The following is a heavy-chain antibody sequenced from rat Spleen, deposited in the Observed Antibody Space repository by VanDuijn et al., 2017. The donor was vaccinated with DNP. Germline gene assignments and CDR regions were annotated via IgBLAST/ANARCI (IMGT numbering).Heavy chain of an antibody. V-gene: IGHV5-25*01. CDR1: GFSFSYYY. J-gene: IGHJ2*01. Sequence: EVQLVESGGGLVQPGRSLKLSCAASGFSFSYYYMAWVRQAPTKGLEWVAYIGSDGYAPYYGDSVKGRFTVSRHTAKSILYLQMDSLRSEDTATYYCTRQFMYTADYYYAGYYCDYWGQGVMVTVSS. CDR3: TRQFMYTADYYYAGYYCDY. D-gene: IGHD1-6*01. CDR2: IGSDGYAP.